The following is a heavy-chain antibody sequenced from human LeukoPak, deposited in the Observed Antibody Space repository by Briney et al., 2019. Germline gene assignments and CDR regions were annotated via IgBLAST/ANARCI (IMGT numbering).Heavy chain of an antibody. Sequence: GGSLRLSCAASGFTFDDYGMSWVGHAPGKGVEWGSGINWNGGSRVYADSVKARFTISRDNAKNSLYLQMNSLRAEDTALYYCARDLSGKEDYWGQGTLVTVSS. V-gene: IGHV3-20*04. CDR3: ARDLSGKEDY. J-gene: IGHJ4*02. CDR2: INWNGGSR. CDR1: GFTFDDYG.